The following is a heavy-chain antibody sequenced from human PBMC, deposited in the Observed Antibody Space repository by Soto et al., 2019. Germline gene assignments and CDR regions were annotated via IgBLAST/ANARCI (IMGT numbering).Heavy chain of an antibody. CDR3: VTDVDDYIPNAVDI. CDR1: GYTFTSYG. Sequence: QVQLVQSGAEVKKPGASVKVSCKASGYTFTSYGISWVRQAPGQGLEWMGWISAYNGNTNYAQKLQRRVPMITAISKSTAYMELRSLRSDDTGVYFCVTDVDDYIPNAVDIWGQGTMVTVSS. V-gene: IGHV1-18*01. CDR2: ISAYNGNT. J-gene: IGHJ3*02. D-gene: IGHD4-4*01.